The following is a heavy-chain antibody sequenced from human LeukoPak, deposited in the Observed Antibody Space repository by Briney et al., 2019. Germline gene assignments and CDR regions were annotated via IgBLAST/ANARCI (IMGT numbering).Heavy chain of an antibody. CDR3: ARAGKCSGGSCYPGEDAFDI. V-gene: IGHV1-2*02. CDR2: INPNSGGT. J-gene: IGHJ3*02. CDR1: GYTFTGYY. D-gene: IGHD2-15*01. Sequence: GASVKVSCKASGYTFTGYYMHWVRQAPGQGLEWMGWINPNSGGTNYAKKFQGRVTMTRDTSISTAYMELSRLRSDDTAVYYCARAGKCSGGSCYPGEDAFDIWGQGTMVTVSS.